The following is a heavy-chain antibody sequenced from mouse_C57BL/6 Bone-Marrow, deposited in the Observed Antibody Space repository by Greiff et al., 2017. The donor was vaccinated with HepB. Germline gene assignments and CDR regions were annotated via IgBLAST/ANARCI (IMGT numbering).Heavy chain of an antibody. CDR3: ARSGDGNYNYAMDY. CDR2: IYLGNGYT. CDR1: GYTFTSYG. V-gene: IGHV1-58*01. J-gene: IGHJ4*01. D-gene: IGHD2-1*01. Sequence: EVKLMESGAELVRPGSSVKMSCKTSGYTFTSYGINWVKQRPGQGLEWIGYIYLGNGYTEYNEKFKGTATLTSDTSSSTAYMQLSSLTSEDSAIYFCARSGDGNYNYAMDYWGQGTSVTVSS.